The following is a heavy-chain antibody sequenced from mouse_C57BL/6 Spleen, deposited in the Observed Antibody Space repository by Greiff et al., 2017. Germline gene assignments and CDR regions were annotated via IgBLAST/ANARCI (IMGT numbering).Heavy chain of an antibody. V-gene: IGHV5-16*01. CDR3: ARGYYGFMDY. J-gene: IGHJ4*01. D-gene: IGHD1-1*01. Sequence: EVKVVESEGGLVQPGSSMKLSCTASGFTFSDYYMAWVRQVPEKGLEWVANINYDGSSTYYLDSLKSRFIISRDNAKNILYLRMSSLKSEDTATYYCARGYYGFMDYWGQGTSVTVSS. CDR2: INYDGSST. CDR1: GFTFSDYY.